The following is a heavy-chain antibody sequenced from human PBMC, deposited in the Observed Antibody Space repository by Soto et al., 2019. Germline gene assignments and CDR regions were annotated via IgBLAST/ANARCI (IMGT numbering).Heavy chain of an antibody. CDR3: ARAEPRGYSYYYFDY. CDR2: IYYSGST. V-gene: IGHV4-30-4*01. J-gene: IGHJ4*02. D-gene: IGHD5-18*01. CDR1: GGSISSGDYY. Sequence: SETLSLTCTVSGGSISSGDYYWSWIRQPPGKGLEWIGYIYYSGSTYYNPSLKSRVTISVDTSKNQFSLKLSSVTAADTAVYYCARAEPRGYSYYYFDYWGQGTLVTVSS.